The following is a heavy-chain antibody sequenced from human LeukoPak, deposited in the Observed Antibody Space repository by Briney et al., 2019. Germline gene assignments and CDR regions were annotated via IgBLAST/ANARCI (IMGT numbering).Heavy chain of an antibody. D-gene: IGHD3-10*01. CDR3: AREYGYYGSGSYYY. Sequence: PGASVKVSCKASGYTFTGYYMHWVRQAPGQGLEWMGWINPNSGGTNYAQKFQGRVTMTRDTSISTAYMELRSLRSDDTAVYYCAREYGYYGSGSYYYWGQGTLVTVSS. CDR2: INPNSGGT. J-gene: IGHJ4*02. CDR1: GYTFTGYY. V-gene: IGHV1-2*02.